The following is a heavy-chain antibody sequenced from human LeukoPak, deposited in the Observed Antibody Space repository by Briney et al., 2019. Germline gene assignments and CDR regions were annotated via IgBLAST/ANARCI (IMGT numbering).Heavy chain of an antibody. D-gene: IGHD5-12*01. J-gene: IGHJ4*02. Sequence: GGSLRLSCAASGFTFSSYGMHWVRQAPGKGLEWVAFIRYDGSNKYYADSVKGRFTISRDNSKNTLYLQMNSLRAEDTAVYYCAKDTGYSGYGETYFDYWGQGTLVTVSS. CDR3: AKDTGYSGYGETYFDY. CDR2: IRYDGSNK. CDR1: GFTFSSYG. V-gene: IGHV3-30*02.